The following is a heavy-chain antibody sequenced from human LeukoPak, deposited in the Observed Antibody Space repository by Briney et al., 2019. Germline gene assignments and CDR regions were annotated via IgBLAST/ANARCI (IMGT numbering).Heavy chain of an antibody. CDR3: ARDADTAMGVQESNYFDY. D-gene: IGHD5-18*01. J-gene: IGHJ4*02. Sequence: GASVKVSCKASGYTFTSYYMHWVRQAPGQGLEWMGIINPSGGSTSYAQKFQGRVTMTRDTSTSTVYMELSSLRSEGTAVYYCARDADTAMGVQESNYFDYWGQGTLVTVSS. CDR1: GYTFTSYY. V-gene: IGHV1-46*01. CDR2: INPSGGST.